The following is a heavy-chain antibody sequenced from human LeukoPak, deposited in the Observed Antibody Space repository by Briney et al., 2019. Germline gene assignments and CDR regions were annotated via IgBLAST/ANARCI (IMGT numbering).Heavy chain of an antibody. CDR3: ARNRYYYGSGNYGVPNWFDP. CDR2: IYYSGNT. D-gene: IGHD3-10*01. CDR1: GGSISSYY. J-gene: IGHJ5*02. Sequence: SETLSLTCTVSGGSISSYYWSWIRQPPGKGLEWIGYIYYSGNTIYNPSLKSRVTISVDTSKNQFSLKLNSVTAADTAVYYCARNRYYYGSGNYGVPNWFDPWGQGTLVTVSS. V-gene: IGHV4-59*08.